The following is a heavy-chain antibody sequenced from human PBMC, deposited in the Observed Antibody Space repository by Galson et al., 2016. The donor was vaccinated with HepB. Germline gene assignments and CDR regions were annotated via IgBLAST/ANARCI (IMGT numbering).Heavy chain of an antibody. CDR1: GFTFSSYG. CDR3: AKKAHILTGPDAFDI. J-gene: IGHJ3*02. V-gene: IGHV3-30*18. CDR2: ISYDGNNK. D-gene: IGHD3-9*01. Sequence: SLRLSCAASGFTFSSYGIHWVRQAPGKGLEWEAGISYDGNNKYYADSVKGRFTIYRDNSKNTLYLQMSSLRSEDTAVYYCAKKAHILTGPDAFDIWGQGTMVTVSS.